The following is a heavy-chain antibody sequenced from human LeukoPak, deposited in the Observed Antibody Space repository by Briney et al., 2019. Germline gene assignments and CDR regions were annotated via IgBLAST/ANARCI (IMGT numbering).Heavy chain of an antibody. CDR1: GFTFDDSA. CDR2: ISGDGGTT. V-gene: IGHV3-43*02. J-gene: IGHJ4*02. D-gene: IGHD3-9*01. Sequence: GGSLRLSCAASGFTFDDSAMHWVRQAPGKGLEWVSLISGDGGTTYYADSVKGRFTISRDNSKNTLYLQMNSLRAEDTAVYYCAKDRNHNILTGYYDYWGQGTLVTVSS. CDR3: AKDRNHNILTGYYDY.